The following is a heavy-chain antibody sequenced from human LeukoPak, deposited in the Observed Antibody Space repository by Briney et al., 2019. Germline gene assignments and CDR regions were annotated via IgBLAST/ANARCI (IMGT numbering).Heavy chain of an antibody. CDR1: GFTFSSYA. D-gene: IGHD3-22*01. J-gene: IGHJ4*02. V-gene: IGHV3-23*01. CDR2: ISGSGDNT. Sequence: PGRSLRLSCAASGFTFSSYAMSWVRQAPGKGLEWVSGISGSGDNTYYADSVKGRFTISRDNSKNTLYVQVNSLGTEDTAAYYCAKGSYYDSSGPFYFDYWGQGTLVTVSS. CDR3: AKGSYYDSSGPFYFDY.